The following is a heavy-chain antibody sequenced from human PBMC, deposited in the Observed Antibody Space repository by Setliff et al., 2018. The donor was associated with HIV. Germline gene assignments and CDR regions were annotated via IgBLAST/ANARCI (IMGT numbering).Heavy chain of an antibody. CDR1: GYIFSTSG. Sequence: ASVKVSCKASGYIFSTSGISWVRQAPGQGLGWMGWINIKNGNTNYGQKLQGRVTMTTDTSTSTAYMELRSLRSDDTAVYYCARDAPGNTEAAPDYWGQGTLVTVSS. V-gene: IGHV1-18*01. D-gene: IGHD6-6*01. CDR3: ARDAPGNTEAAPDY. J-gene: IGHJ4*02. CDR2: INIKNGNT.